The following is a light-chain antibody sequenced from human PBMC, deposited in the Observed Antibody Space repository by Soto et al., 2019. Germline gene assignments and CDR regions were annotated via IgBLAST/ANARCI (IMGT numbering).Light chain of an antibody. J-gene: IGKJ3*01. CDR1: QGISSA. Sequence: AIQLTQSPPSLSASVGDRVTITCRASQGISSALAWYQQKPGKAPKLLIYDASSLESGVPSRFSGSGSGTGFTLTISSLQPEDFATYYCQQFNSYPPFTFGPGTKVDIK. V-gene: IGKV1-13*02. CDR2: DAS. CDR3: QQFNSYPPFT.